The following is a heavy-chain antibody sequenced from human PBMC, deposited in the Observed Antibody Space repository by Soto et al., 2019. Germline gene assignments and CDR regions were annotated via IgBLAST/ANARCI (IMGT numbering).Heavy chain of an antibody. Sequence: GGSLRLSCAASGFTFSSYGMHWVRQAPGKGLEWVAVIWYDGSNKYYADSVKGRFTISRDNSKNTLYLQINSLRAEDTAMYYCARDYCSSTSCYDAFDIWGQGTMVTVSS. V-gene: IGHV3-33*01. CDR3: ARDYCSSTSCYDAFDI. CDR1: GFTFSSYG. CDR2: IWYDGSNK. D-gene: IGHD2-2*01. J-gene: IGHJ3*02.